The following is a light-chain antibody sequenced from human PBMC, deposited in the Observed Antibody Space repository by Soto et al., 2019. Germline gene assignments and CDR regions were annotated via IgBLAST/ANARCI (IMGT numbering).Light chain of an antibody. CDR1: QGIRND. CDR2: AAS. J-gene: IGKJ2*01. V-gene: IGKV1-6*01. Sequence: AIQMTQSPSSLSASVGDRVIITCRASQGIRNDLDWYQQKPGKAPKLLIYAASSLQSGFPSRFSGSGSGTDFTLTISSLQPEDFATYYCLQDYNYPYTFGQGTKLEIK. CDR3: LQDYNYPYT.